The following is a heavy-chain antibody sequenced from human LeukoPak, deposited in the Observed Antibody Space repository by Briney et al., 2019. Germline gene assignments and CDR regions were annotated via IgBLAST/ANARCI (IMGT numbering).Heavy chain of an antibody. V-gene: IGHV3-23*01. CDR2: ISGSGGST. D-gene: IGHD3-22*01. Sequence: GGSLRLSCAASGFTFSSYAMSWVRQAPGKGLEWVSAISGSGGSTYYADSVKGRFTISRDNSKNTLYLQVNSLRAEYTAVYYCAKDGGRTYYYDSSGYYFRYWGQGTLVTVSS. CDR1: GFTFSSYA. J-gene: IGHJ4*02. CDR3: AKDGGRTYYYDSSGYYFRY.